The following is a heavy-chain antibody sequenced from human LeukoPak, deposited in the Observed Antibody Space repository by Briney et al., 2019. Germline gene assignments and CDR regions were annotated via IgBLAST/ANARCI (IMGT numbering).Heavy chain of an antibody. D-gene: IGHD1-1*01. CDR1: EFTFSSYA. Sequence: GGSLRLSCAASEFTFSSYAMSWVRQAPGKGLEWVSAISGSGGSTYYADSVKGRFTISRDNSKNTLYLQMNSLRAEDTAVYYCAKVWMGNYYYYYMDVWGKGTTVTVSS. V-gene: IGHV3-23*01. J-gene: IGHJ6*03. CDR3: AKVWMGNYYYYYMDV. CDR2: ISGSGGST.